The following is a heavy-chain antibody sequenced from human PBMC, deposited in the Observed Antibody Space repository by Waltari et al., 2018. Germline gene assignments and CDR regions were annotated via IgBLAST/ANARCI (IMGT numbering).Heavy chain of an antibody. CDR2: IYYSGST. J-gene: IGHJ4*02. V-gene: IGHV4-59*01. CDR3: ARVTGTSVY. CDR1: GVSISSYY. D-gene: IGHD1-7*01. Sequence: QVQLQESGPGLVKPSETLSLTCTASGVSISSYYWSWIRQPPGKGLEWIGYIYYSGSTNYNPSLKSRVTISVDTSKNQFSLKLSAVTAADTAVYYCARVTGTSVYWGQGTLVTVSS.